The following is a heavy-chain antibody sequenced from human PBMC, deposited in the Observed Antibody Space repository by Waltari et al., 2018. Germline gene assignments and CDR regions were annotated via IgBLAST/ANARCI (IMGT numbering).Heavy chain of an antibody. D-gene: IGHD3-9*01. Sequence: EVQLVESGGGLVKPGGSLRLSCAASGFTFSSYSMNWARQGKGKGLDVVSSISCSISYIYYADSVKGRFTISRDNAKNSLYLQMNSLRAEDTDVYYCARDSPHYDFLTRLGYWGQGTLVTVSS. V-gene: IGHV3-21*03. J-gene: IGHJ4*02. CDR2: ISCSISYI. CDR1: GFTFSSYS. CDR3: ARDSPHYDFLTRLGY.